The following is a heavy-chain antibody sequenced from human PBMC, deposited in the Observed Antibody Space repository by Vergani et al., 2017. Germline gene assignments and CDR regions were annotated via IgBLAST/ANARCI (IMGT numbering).Heavy chain of an antibody. CDR3: AKEVAAAEFDY. D-gene: IGHD6-13*01. CDR1: GFTFSSYA. V-gene: IGHV3-30*04. Sequence: QVQLVESGGGVVQPGRSLRLSCAASGFTFSSYAMHWVRQAPGKGLEWVAVISYDGSNKYYADSVKGRFTISRDNSKNTLYLQMNSLRAEDTAVYYCAKEVAAAEFDYWGQGTLVTVSS. J-gene: IGHJ4*02. CDR2: ISYDGSNK.